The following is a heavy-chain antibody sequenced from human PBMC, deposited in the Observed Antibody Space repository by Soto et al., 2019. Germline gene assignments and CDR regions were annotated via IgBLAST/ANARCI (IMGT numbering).Heavy chain of an antibody. J-gene: IGHJ3*02. CDR1: GGSISSGDYY. CDR2: IYYSGST. CDR3: AHYRSGRALDI. D-gene: IGHD1-26*01. V-gene: IGHV4-30-4*01. Sequence: PSETLSLTCTVSGGSISSGDYYWSWIRQPPGKGLEWIGYIYYSGSTYYNPSLKSRVTISVDTSKNQFSLKLSSVTAADTAVYYCAHYRSGRALDIWGQGTMVTVSS.